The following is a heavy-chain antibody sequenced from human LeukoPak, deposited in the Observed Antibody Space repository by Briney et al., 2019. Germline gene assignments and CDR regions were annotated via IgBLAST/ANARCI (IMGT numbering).Heavy chain of an antibody. Sequence: PSETLSLTCTVSGGSISSSSYYWGWIRQPPGKGLEWIGSLYYSGSTYYNPSLKSRVTISVDTSKNQFSLKLSSVTAADTAVYYCARVGRQSLSFYYFDYWGQGTLVTVSS. CDR2: LYYSGST. CDR3: ARVGRQSLSFYYFDY. D-gene: IGHD2/OR15-2a*01. V-gene: IGHV4-39*07. CDR1: GGSISSSSYY. J-gene: IGHJ4*02.